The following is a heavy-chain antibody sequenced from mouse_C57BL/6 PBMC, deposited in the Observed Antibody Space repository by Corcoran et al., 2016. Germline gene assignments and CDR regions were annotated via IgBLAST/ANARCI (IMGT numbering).Heavy chain of an antibody. D-gene: IGHD1-1*01. CDR3: ARRVGGYYPMDY. CDR1: GYTFTSFG. J-gene: IGHJ4*01. V-gene: IGHV1-81*01. Sequence: QVQLEQSGAELARPGASVKLSCKASGYTFTSFGISWVKQGTGQGLEWIGEIYPRSGNTYYNEKFKGKATLTADKSSSTAYMELRSLTSEDSAVYFCARRVGGYYPMDYWGQGTSVTVSS. CDR2: IYPRSGNT.